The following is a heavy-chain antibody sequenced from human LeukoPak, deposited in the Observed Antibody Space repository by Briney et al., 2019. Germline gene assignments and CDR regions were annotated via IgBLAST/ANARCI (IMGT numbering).Heavy chain of an antibody. V-gene: IGHV3-30*02. J-gene: IGHJ6*03. CDR3: ASGSGSYRTPYYYMDV. CDR1: GFTFSSYG. CDR2: IRYDGSNK. D-gene: IGHD3-10*01. Sequence: GGSLRLSCAASGFTFSSYGMHWVRQAPGKGLEWVAFIRYDGSNKYYADSVKGRFTISRDNSKNTLYLRMNSLRAEDTAVYYCASGSGSYRTPYYYMDVWGTGTTVTVSS.